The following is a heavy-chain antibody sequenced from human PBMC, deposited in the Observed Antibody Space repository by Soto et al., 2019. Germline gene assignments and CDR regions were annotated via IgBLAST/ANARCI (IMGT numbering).Heavy chain of an antibody. D-gene: IGHD3-22*01. J-gene: IGHJ3*01. CDR3: ARAFFYQGSDSRGYSFDAFDF. CDR1: GFTFSNYG. V-gene: IGHV1-18*01. CDR2: VSANNGHT. Sequence: ASVKVSCKASGFTFSNYGLNWVRQAPGQGLEWMGWVSANNGHTNYAQNLQGRVSMTTDTSTSTAYMELRGLTFDDTAVYYCARAFFYQGSDSRGYSFDAFDFWGPGTLVTVSS.